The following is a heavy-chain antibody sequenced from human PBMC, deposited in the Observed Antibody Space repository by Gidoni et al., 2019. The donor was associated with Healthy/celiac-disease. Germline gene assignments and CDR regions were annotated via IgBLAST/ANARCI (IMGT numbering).Heavy chain of an antibody. CDR2: ISYDGSNK. V-gene: IGHV3-30-3*01. D-gene: IGHD4-17*01. CDR3: ARDNPMTTVVTPSHHDAFDI. Sequence: QVQLVESGGGVVQPGRSLRLSCAASGFPFSSYAMHWVRQAPGKGLEWVAVISYDGSNKYYADSVKGRFTISRDNSKNTLYLQMNSLRAEDTAVYYCARDNPMTTVVTPSHHDAFDIWGQGTMVTVSS. J-gene: IGHJ3*02. CDR1: GFPFSSYA.